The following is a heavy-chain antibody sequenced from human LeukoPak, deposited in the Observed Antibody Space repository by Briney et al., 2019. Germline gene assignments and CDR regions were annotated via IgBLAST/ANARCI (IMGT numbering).Heavy chain of an antibody. CDR3: ARARSGSYYAFDI. D-gene: IGHD1-26*01. J-gene: IGHJ3*02. CDR1: GFTVSSNY. Sequence: GGSLRLSCAASGFTVSSNYMSWVRQAPGKGLEWFSVIYSGGSTYYADSVKGRFTISRDNSKNTLYLQMNSLRAEDTAVYYCARARSGSYYAFDIWGQGTMVTVSS. V-gene: IGHV3-53*01. CDR2: IYSGGST.